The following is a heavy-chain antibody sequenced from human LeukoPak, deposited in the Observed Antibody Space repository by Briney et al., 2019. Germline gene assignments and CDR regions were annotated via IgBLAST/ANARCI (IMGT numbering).Heavy chain of an antibody. Sequence: SVKVSCKASGGPFRNYAISWVRQAPGQGLEWMGRIIPILGIANYAQKFQGRVTITADKSTSTAYMELSSLRSEDTAVYYCATWNTGVYYYGMDVWGQGTTVTVSS. CDR1: GGPFRNYA. CDR2: IIPILGIA. D-gene: IGHD1-1*01. J-gene: IGHJ6*02. V-gene: IGHV1-69*04. CDR3: ATWNTGVYYYGMDV.